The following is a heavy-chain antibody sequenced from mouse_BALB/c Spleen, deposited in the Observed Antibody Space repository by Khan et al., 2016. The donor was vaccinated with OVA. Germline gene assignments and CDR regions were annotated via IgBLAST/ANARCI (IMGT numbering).Heavy chain of an antibody. Sequence: QIQLQQSGAELAKPGASVKMSCKASGYTFTNYWMHWVKQRPGQGLEWIGYINPSTGYTKYNQKFKDKATLTADKSSSTAYMQLSSLTSEDSAVYCCASWGYCALAYWGQGTPVTVS. V-gene: IGHV1-7*01. CDR2: INPSTGYT. J-gene: IGHJ3*01. CDR1: GYTFTNYW. CDR3: ASWGYCALAY.